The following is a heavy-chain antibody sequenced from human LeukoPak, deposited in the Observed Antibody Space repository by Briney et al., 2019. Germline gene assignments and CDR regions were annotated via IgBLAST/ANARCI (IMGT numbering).Heavy chain of an antibody. V-gene: IGHV3-66*02. J-gene: IGHJ5*02. D-gene: IGHD3-3*01. CDR3: ERVGTIFGVVKKFDP. CDR2: IYSGCST. CDR1: GFTFSSNY. Sequence: GGSLRLSCAASGFTFSSNYMSWVRQAPGKGLEWVSVIYSGCSTYYADSVKGPFTISQDNFKNTLYLQMNRLRAEETAVYYCERVGTIFGVVKKFDPWGQGTLVTVSS.